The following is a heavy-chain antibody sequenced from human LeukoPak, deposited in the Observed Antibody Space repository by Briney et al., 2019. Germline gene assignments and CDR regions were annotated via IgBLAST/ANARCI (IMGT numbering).Heavy chain of an antibody. D-gene: IGHD1-14*01. V-gene: IGHV3-23*01. Sequence: GGSLRLSCAASRFTFSRSPMTWVRQAPGKGLEWVSDIGGSGNTYYVDSVKDRFTISRDESKNTLHLQMNSLRAEDTAVYYCATNRGRGKFDYWGQGTLVTASS. CDR1: RFTFSRSP. J-gene: IGHJ4*02. CDR3: ATNRGRGKFDY. CDR2: IGGSGNT.